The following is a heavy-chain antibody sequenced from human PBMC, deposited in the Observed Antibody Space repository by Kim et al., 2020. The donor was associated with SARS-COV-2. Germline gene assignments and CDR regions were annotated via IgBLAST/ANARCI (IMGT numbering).Heavy chain of an antibody. V-gene: IGHV1-8*01. CDR2: MNPNSGNT. Sequence: ASVKVSCKASGYTFTSYDINWVRQATGQGLEWMGWMNPNSGNTGYAQKFQGRVTMTRNTSISTAYMELSSLRSEDTAVYYCARGRSYYDILTGNFDYWGQGTLVTVSS. J-gene: IGHJ4*02. D-gene: IGHD3-9*01. CDR1: GYTFTSYD. CDR3: ARGRSYYDILTGNFDY.